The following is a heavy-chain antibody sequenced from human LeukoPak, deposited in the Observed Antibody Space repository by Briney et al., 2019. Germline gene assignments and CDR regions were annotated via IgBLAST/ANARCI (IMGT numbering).Heavy chain of an antibody. CDR1: GFTFSSYA. D-gene: IGHD1-26*01. Sequence: GGSLRLSCAASGFTFSSYAMSWVRQGPGKGLEWVSAISGSGGSTYYADSVKGRFTISRDNSKNTLYLQMNSLRAEDTAVYYCAKDLTVGAIEPADFDYWGQGTLVTVSS. V-gene: IGHV3-23*01. CDR2: ISGSGGST. J-gene: IGHJ4*02. CDR3: AKDLTVGAIEPADFDY.